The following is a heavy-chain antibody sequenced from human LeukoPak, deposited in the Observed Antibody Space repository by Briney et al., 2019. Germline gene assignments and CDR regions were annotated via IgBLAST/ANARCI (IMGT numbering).Heavy chain of an antibody. D-gene: IGHD3-22*01. V-gene: IGHV4-34*01. Sequence: SETLSLTCTVSGSSFRSGYYWGWIRQPPGKGLEWIGEINHSGSTNYNPSLKSRVTISVDTSKNQFSLKLSSVTAADTAVYYCARGENYYDSSGYYYNYWGQGTLVTVSS. CDR3: ARGENYYDSSGYYYNY. CDR2: INHSGST. J-gene: IGHJ4*02. CDR1: GSSFRSGYY.